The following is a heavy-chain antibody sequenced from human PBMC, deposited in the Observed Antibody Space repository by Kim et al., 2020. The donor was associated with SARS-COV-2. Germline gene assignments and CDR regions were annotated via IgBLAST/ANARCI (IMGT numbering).Heavy chain of an antibody. D-gene: IGHD3-10*01. V-gene: IGHV3-9*01. J-gene: IGHJ4*02. Sequence: DYEDAVKGRFTISRDNGAHSLYLKMNNLRPEDTALYYCAKGGGSGTYSGDLWGQGTLVTVSS. CDR3: AKGGGSGTYSGDL.